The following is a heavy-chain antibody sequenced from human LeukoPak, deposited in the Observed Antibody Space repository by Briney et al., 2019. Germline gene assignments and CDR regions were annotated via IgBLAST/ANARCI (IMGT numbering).Heavy chain of an antibody. CDR2: IYTSGST. V-gene: IGHV4-4*07. CDR3: ARVPITTYYYYYMDV. CDR1: GGSISSFY. D-gene: IGHD4-11*01. J-gene: IGHJ6*03. Sequence: SETLSLTCTVSGGSISSFYWSWIRQPAGKGLEWIGLIYTSGSTNYNPSLKSRVSMSVDTSKNQFSLKLSSVTAADTAVYYCARVPITTYYYYYMDVWGKGTTVTVSS.